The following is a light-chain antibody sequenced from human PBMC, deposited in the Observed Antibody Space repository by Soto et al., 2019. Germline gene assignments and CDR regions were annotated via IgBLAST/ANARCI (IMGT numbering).Light chain of an antibody. CDR2: GAS. Sequence: EIVLTQSPGTLSLSPGERATLSCRASQSVSSSYLAWYQQKPGQAPRLLIYGASSRATGIPDRFSGSGSGTDFTLTISSLEPEDFALYYCQQFGGSPSTFGGGTKVEFK. J-gene: IGKJ4*01. CDR3: QQFGGSPST. V-gene: IGKV3-20*01. CDR1: QSVSSSY.